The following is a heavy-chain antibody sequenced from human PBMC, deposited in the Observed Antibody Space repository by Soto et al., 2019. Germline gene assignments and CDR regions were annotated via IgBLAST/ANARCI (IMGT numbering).Heavy chain of an antibody. CDR2: INPNSGGT. CDR1: GYTFTGYY. D-gene: IGHD2-2*01. CDR3: ARAGVVVPPTGYYYYYMDV. V-gene: IGHV1-2*04. J-gene: IGHJ6*03. Sequence: ASVKVSCKASGYTFTGYYMHWVRQAPGQGLEWMGWINPNSGGTNYAQKFQGWVTMTRDTSISTAYMELSRLRSDDTAVYYCARAGVVVPPTGYYYYYMDVWGKGTTVTVSS.